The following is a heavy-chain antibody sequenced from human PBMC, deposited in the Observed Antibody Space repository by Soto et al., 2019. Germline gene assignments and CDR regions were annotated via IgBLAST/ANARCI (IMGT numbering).Heavy chain of an antibody. CDR2: IRSKANSYAT. CDR3: ARHSDLRFLEWFPDAFDI. J-gene: IGHJ3*02. CDR1: GFTFSGSA. Sequence: EVQLVESGGGLVQPGGSLKLSCAASGFTFSGSAMHWVRQASGKGLEWVGRIRSKANSYATAYAASVKGRFTIPRDDSKNTAYLQMNRLKPEVTAVYYCARHSDLRFLEWFPDAFDIWGQGTMVTVSA. D-gene: IGHD3-3*01. V-gene: IGHV3-73*02.